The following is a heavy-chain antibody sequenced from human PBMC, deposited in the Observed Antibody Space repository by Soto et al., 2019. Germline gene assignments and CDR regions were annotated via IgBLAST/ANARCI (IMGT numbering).Heavy chain of an antibody. CDR1: GFTFSSYW. J-gene: IGHJ6*03. CDR2: IKQDGSEK. V-gene: IGHV3-7*04. CDR3: ARVDYCTNGVCYTFNYYYYMDV. Sequence: GGSLRLSCAASGFTFSSYWMSWVRQAPGKGLEWVANIKQDGSEKYYVDSVKGRFTISRDNAKNSLYLQMNSLRAEDTAVYYCARVDYCTNGVCYTFNYYYYMDVWGKATTVTVSS. D-gene: IGHD2-8*01.